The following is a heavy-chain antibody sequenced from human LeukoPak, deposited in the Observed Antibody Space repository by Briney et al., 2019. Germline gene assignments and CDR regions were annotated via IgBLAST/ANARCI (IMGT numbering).Heavy chain of an antibody. CDR2: VRGGGASTI. Sequence: PGRSLRLSCATSGLTLSIYEMHRVRQAPGPELERISYVRGGGASTIFYASSVKGRFTISRDDARNAVFLQMNSLRVEDTGVYYCVREAQPVGYRFDYWGQGALVTVSS. J-gene: IGHJ4*02. V-gene: IGHV3-48*03. D-gene: IGHD6-6*01. CDR1: GLTLSIYE. CDR3: VREAQPVGYRFDY.